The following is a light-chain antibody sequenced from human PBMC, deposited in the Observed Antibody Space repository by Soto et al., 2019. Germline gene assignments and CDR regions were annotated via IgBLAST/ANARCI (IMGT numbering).Light chain of an antibody. CDR2: EVS. CDR1: SSDVGGYNY. J-gene: IGLJ1*01. V-gene: IGLV2-14*01. Sequence: QSVLTQPASVSGSPGQSITISCTGTSSDVGGYNYVSWYQRHPGKAPKLIIYEVSNRPSGVSNRFSGSKSGNTASLTISGLQAEDEADYYCNSYTSKSTGVFGTGTKVTVL. CDR3: NSYTSKSTGV.